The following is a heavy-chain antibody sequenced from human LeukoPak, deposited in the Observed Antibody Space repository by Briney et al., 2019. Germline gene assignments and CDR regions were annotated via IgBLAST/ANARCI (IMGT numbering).Heavy chain of an antibody. CDR1: GFTFSSYA. V-gene: IGHV3-30-3*01. J-gene: IGHJ4*02. Sequence: PGRSLRLSCAASGFTFSSYAMHWVRQAPGKGLEWVAVISYDGSNKYYADSVKGRFTISRDNSKETLYLQMNSLRAEDTAVYYCAKSGYNYGYFDYWGQGTLVTVSS. CDR3: AKSGYNYGYFDY. CDR2: ISYDGSNK. D-gene: IGHD5-18*01.